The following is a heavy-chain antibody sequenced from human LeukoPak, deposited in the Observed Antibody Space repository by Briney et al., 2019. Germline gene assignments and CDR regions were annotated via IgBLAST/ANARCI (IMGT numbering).Heavy chain of an antibody. D-gene: IGHD2-15*01. J-gene: IGHJ4*02. CDR2: ISYDGINK. V-gene: IGHV3-30-3*01. Sequence: SGGSLRLSCAASGFTFSSYVMHWVRQAPGKGLEWVAFISYDGINKYYADSVKGRFIISRDNSKNTLYLQMNSLRTEDTAVYYCSREAWDIFVDPPARTHYFHFWGQGTLVTVSS. CDR1: GFTFSSYV. CDR3: SREAWDIFVDPPARTHYFHF.